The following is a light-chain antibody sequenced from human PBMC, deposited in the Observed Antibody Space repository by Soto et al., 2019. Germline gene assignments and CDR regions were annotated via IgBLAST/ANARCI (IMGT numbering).Light chain of an antibody. CDR3: QQFQA. V-gene: IGKV1-5*03. J-gene: IGKJ1*01. Sequence: DLQMTQSPSTLSASLGDRVTITCRASESISSWLAWYQQKPGKAPKLLISKTSNLESGVPSRFSGSGSGTEFTLTVSSLQADDFGTYYCQQFQAFGQGTKVEVK. CDR2: KTS. CDR1: ESISSW.